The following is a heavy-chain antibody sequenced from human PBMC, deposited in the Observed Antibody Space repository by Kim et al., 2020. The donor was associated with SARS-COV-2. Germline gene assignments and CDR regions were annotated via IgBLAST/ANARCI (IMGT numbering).Heavy chain of an antibody. J-gene: IGHJ4*02. D-gene: IGHD6-6*01. CDR1: EFPFNNYA. CDR3: ARDHGIGAQVGCDD. CDR2: ISYDATYK. Sequence: GGSLRLSCAASEFPFNNYAMHWVRQAPGKGLEWVALISYDATYKFYADSVKGRFTISRDNSKNTLYLQMNSLRGDDTAVYYCARDHGIGAQVGCDDWGQGTLVTVSS. V-gene: IGHV3-30-3*01.